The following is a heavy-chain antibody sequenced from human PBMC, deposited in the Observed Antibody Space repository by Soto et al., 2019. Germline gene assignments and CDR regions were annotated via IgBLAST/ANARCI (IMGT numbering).Heavy chain of an antibody. CDR3: AKHLGIHNAGGLDY. Sequence: EVHLLESGGGLVQPGGSLRLSCAASGFLFENFTMNWIRQAPGRGLEWISAISNGGVITLYADSVKGRFSISRDDFGRILYLQIDSLTAEDTAIYYCAKHLGIHNAGGLDYWGQGTVITVSS. V-gene: IGHV3-23*01. CDR1: GFLFENFT. D-gene: IGHD1-20*01. CDR2: ISNGGVIT. J-gene: IGHJ4*02.